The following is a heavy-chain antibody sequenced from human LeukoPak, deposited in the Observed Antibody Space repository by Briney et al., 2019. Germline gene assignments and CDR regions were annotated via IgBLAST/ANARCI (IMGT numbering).Heavy chain of an antibody. Sequence: GSLRLSCAASGFTFSSYAMHWVRQAPGKGLEWVAVISYDGSNKYYADSVKGRFTISRDNSKNSLYLQMNRLRAEDTAVYYCAELGITMIGGVWGKGTTVTISS. CDR2: ISYDGSNK. CDR1: GFTFSSYA. CDR3: AELGITMIGGV. J-gene: IGHJ6*04. V-gene: IGHV3-30*04. D-gene: IGHD3-10*02.